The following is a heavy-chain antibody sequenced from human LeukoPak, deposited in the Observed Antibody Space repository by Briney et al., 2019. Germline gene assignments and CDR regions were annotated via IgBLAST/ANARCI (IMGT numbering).Heavy chain of an antibody. CDR1: GYTFTSYG. J-gene: IGHJ4*02. CDR3: TSSPDTAMVFDY. D-gene: IGHD5-18*01. CDR2: ISAYNGNT. Sequence: ASVKVSCKASGYTFTSYGISWVRQAPGQGLEWMGWISAYNGNTNYAQKLQGRVTMTTDTSTSTAYMELSSLRSEDTAVYYCTSSPDTAMVFDYWGQGTLVTVSS. V-gene: IGHV1-18*01.